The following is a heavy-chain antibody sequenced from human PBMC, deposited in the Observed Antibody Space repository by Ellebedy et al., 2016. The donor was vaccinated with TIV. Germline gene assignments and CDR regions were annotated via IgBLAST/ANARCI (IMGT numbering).Heavy chain of an antibody. CDR1: GYTFTTYG. CDR3: AGGIAAAGTGRKGNLHSYYFDY. D-gene: IGHD6-13*01. V-gene: IGHV1-18*01. Sequence: ASVKVSCKASGYTFTTYGINWVRQAPGQGLEWMGWISAYNGNTNYAQKLQGRVTITRDTSASTAYMELSSLRSEDTAVYYCAGGIAAAGTGRKGNLHSYYFDYWGQGTLVTVSS. CDR2: ISAYNGNT. J-gene: IGHJ4*02.